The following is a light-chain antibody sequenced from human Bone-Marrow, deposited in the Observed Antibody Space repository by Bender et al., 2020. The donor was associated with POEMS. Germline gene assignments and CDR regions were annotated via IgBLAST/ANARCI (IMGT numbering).Light chain of an antibody. CDR2: EVS. V-gene: IGLV2-8*01. CDR1: SSDVGGYNY. Sequence: QSALTQPASVSGSPGQSITISCTGTSSDVGGYNYVSWYQQHPGKAPKLIIYEVSKRPSGVPDRFSGSKSGNTASLTVSGLQAEDEADYYCSSYGGNIWGVFGGGTKLTVL. CDR3: SSYGGNIWGV. J-gene: IGLJ2*01.